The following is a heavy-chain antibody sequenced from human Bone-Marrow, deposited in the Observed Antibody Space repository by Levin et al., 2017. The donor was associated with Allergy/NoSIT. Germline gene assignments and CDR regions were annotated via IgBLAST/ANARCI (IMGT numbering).Heavy chain of an antibody. V-gene: IGHV3-33*01. D-gene: IGHD2-2*01. Sequence: SCATSGFTFSNYGMHWVRQAPGKGLEWVALIWHDGSEKYYGDSVKGRFTISRDNSENTLYLQMNALRAEDTAVYYCAMGLTTSLEFDSWGQGTLVTVSS. CDR1: GFTFSNYG. CDR3: AMGLTTSLEFDS. J-gene: IGHJ4*02. CDR2: IWHDGSEK.